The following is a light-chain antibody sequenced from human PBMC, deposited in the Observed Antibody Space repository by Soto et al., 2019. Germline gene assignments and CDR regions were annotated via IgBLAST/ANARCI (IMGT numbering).Light chain of an antibody. Sequence: QSVLTQPPSASGTPGQRVTISCSGSSSNIGSNYVYWYQQLPGTDPKVFIYRNDQRPSGVPDRFSGSKSGTSASLAISGLRSEDEADYYCAAWDEIVSGHVVFGGGTKLTVL. CDR1: SSNIGSNY. CDR2: RND. J-gene: IGLJ2*01. V-gene: IGLV1-47*01. CDR3: AAWDEIVSGHVV.